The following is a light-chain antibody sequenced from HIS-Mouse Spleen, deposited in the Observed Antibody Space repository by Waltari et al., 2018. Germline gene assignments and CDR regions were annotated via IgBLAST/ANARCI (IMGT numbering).Light chain of an antibody. V-gene: IGKV1-39*01. Sequence: DIQMTQSPSSLSASVGDRVTITCRASQSISSYLNWYQQKPGKAPKLLSYAASSLQSGVPSRFSGSGSGTDFTLTISSLQPEDFATYYCQQSYSTPGTFGQGTKVEIK. J-gene: IGKJ1*01. CDR3: QQSYSTPGT. CDR2: AAS. CDR1: QSISSY.